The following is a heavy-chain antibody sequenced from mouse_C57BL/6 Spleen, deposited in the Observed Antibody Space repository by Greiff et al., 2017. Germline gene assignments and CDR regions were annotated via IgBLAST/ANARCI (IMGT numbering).Heavy chain of an antibody. CDR1: GFTFSDYG. CDR3: ARGLKNYYAMDY. J-gene: IGHJ4*01. D-gene: IGHD1-3*01. CDR2: ISSGSSTI. V-gene: IGHV5-17*01. Sequence: EVQVVESGGGLVKPGGSLKLSCAASGFTFSDYGMHWVRQAPEKGLEWVAYISSGSSTIYYADTVKGRFTISRDNAKNTLFLQMTSMRSEDTAMYYCARGLKNYYAMDYWGQGTSVTVSS.